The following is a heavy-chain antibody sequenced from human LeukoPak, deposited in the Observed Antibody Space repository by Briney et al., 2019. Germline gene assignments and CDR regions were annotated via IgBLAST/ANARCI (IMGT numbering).Heavy chain of an antibody. CDR2: ISSSSSAI. Sequence: GGSLRLSCAASGFTFSTYSMNWVRQAPGKGLEWVSYISSSSSAIYYADSVKGRFTISRDNAKNSLYLQMNSLRAEDTAVYYCAREDEEGAFDYWGQGTLATVSS. CDR3: AREDEEGAFDY. J-gene: IGHJ4*02. CDR1: GFTFSTYS. V-gene: IGHV3-21*05.